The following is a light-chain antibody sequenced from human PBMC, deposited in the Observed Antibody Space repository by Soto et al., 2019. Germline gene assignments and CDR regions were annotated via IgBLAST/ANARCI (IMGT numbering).Light chain of an antibody. CDR3: QQRSVWPWT. CDR2: DTS. Sequence: EIVMTQSPATLSVSPGARDTLSCRASESVSSNLAWYQQKPGQAPRLLIYDTSDRASGIPARFSGSGSGTDFTLTISSLEPEDFAVFYCQQRSVWPWTFGQGTKVDIK. V-gene: IGKV3-11*01. CDR1: ESVSSN. J-gene: IGKJ1*01.